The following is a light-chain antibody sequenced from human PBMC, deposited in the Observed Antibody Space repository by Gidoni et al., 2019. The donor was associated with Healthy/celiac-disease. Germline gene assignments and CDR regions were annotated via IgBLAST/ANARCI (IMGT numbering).Light chain of an antibody. Sequence: QSALTQPASVSGSPGQSIPISCTGTSSDVGGYNYVSWYQQHPGKAPKLRIYEVSNRPSGVSNRFSGSKSGNTASLTISGLQAEDEADYYCSSYTSSSTLEFGGGTKLTVL. V-gene: IGLV2-14*01. CDR3: SSYTSSSTLE. CDR1: SSDVGGYNY. J-gene: IGLJ3*02. CDR2: EVS.